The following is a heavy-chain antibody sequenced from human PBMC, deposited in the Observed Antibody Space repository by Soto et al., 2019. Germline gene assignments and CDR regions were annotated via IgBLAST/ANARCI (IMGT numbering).Heavy chain of an antibody. CDR1: GGSLSNYY. CDR2: ISYSGST. J-gene: IGHJ4*02. V-gene: IGHV4-59*08. D-gene: IGHD6-19*01. Sequence: QVQLQESGPGLVKPSETLSLTCTVSGGSLSNYYWSWIRQPPGKGLEWIGYISYSGSTNYNPSLKSRVTMSIDTSNSQFSLKLPSVTAADAAVYYCARLSGSGWYTAAYWGQGTLVTVSS. CDR3: ARLSGSGWYTAAY.